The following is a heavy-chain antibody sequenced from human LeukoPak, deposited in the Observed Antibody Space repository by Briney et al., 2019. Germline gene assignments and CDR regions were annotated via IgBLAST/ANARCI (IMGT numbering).Heavy chain of an antibody. D-gene: IGHD1-1*01. CDR1: GYTFTSYD. V-gene: IGHV1-8*01. J-gene: IGHJ4*02. CDR2: MNPNSGNT. Sequence: ASVKVSCKASGYTFTSYDINWVRQATGQGLEWMGWMNPNSGNTGYAQKFQGRVTVTRNTSISTAYMELSSLRSEDTAVYYCARGTRGNQENYQLGREKNAKYYFDYWGQGTLVTVSS. CDR3: ARGTRGNQENYQLGREKNAKYYFDY.